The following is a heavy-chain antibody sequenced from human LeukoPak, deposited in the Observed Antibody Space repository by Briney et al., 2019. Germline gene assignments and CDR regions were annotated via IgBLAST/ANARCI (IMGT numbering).Heavy chain of an antibody. Sequence: GGSLRLSCAASGFTFNTYEMNWVRQPPGRGLEWVSYIRISGSTIYYADSVKGRLIMPRENAKNSPHLQMNSLRAEDTAIYYCARGGGAPYVALFYFDYWGQGSLVTVSS. J-gene: IGHJ4*02. CDR3: ARGGGAPYVALFYFDY. CDR1: GFTFNTYE. D-gene: IGHD3-16*01. CDR2: IRISGSTI. V-gene: IGHV3-48*03.